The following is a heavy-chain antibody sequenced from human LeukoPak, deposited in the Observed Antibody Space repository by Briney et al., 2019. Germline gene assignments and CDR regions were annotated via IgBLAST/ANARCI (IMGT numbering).Heavy chain of an antibody. Sequence: PGGSLRLSCAASGCAFSAYNINWVRQAPGKGPEWVSSISVTSRYIYYADSVKGRFTISRDNAKNSMFLQMSSLRVEDTAVYYCATSLVSSWPPRYFDCWGQGTLVTVSS. CDR1: GCAFSAYN. CDR3: ATSLVSSWPPRYFDC. J-gene: IGHJ4*02. CDR2: ISVTSRYI. V-gene: IGHV3-21*01. D-gene: IGHD6-13*01.